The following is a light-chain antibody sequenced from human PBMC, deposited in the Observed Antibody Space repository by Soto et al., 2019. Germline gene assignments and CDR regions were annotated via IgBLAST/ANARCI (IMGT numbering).Light chain of an antibody. V-gene: IGLV2-14*03. CDR3: SSYTSSSTVV. J-gene: IGLJ3*02. CDR2: DVT. Sequence: QSVRTQPASVSGSPGQSITNSWTGTSSDVGGYNYVSWYQQHPGKAPKLMIYDVTNRPSGVSNRFSGSKSVNTASLTISGLQAEDEADYYCSSYTSSSTVVFGGVTKLTVL. CDR1: SSDVGGYNY.